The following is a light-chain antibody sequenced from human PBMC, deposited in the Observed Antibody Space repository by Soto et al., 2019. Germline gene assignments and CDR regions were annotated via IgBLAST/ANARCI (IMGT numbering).Light chain of an antibody. Sequence: EIVLTQSPATLSLSPGERANLSCRASQSVSSYLAWYQQKPGQAPRLLIYDASNRATGIPARFSGSGSGTDCPLTISSLEPEDFAVYYCQQRSNWPLTFGGGNKVEIK. CDR1: QSVSSY. CDR3: QQRSNWPLT. J-gene: IGKJ4*01. V-gene: IGKV3-11*01. CDR2: DAS.